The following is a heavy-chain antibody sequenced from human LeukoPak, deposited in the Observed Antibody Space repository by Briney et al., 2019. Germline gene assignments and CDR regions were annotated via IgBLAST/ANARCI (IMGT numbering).Heavy chain of an antibody. J-gene: IGHJ4*02. CDR1: GGTFSSYA. D-gene: IGHD3-10*01. V-gene: IGHV1-69*06. CDR3: ARDNDSGDPPHFDY. Sequence: GASVKVSCKASGGTFSSYAISWVRQAPGQGLEWMGGIIPIFGTANYAQKFQGRVTITADKSTSTAYMELSSLRSEDTAVYYCARDNDSGDPPHFDYWGQGTLVTVSS. CDR2: IIPIFGTA.